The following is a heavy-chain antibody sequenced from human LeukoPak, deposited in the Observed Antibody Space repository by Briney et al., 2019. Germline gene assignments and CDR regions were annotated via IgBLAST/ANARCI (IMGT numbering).Heavy chain of an antibody. D-gene: IGHD2-15*01. CDR2: ISYDGSNK. Sequence: PGGSLRLSCAASGFTFSSYAMHWVRQAPGKGLEWVAVISYDGSNKYYADSVKGRFTISRDNSKNTLYLQMNSLRAEDTAVYYCARVQLDPPCSGGSCYNPVADNWFDPWGQGTLVTVSS. J-gene: IGHJ5*02. CDR1: GFTFSSYA. CDR3: ARVQLDPPCSGGSCYNPVADNWFDP. V-gene: IGHV3-30*04.